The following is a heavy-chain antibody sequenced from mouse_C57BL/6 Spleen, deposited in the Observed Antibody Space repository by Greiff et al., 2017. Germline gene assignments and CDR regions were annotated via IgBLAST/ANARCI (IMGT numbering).Heavy chain of an antibody. CDR3: ARGGSDAMDY. J-gene: IGHJ4*01. Sequence: VQGVESGGGLVKPGGSLKLSCAASGFTFSSYAMSWVRQTPEKRLEWVATISDGGSYTYYPDNVKGRFTLSRDNAKNNLYLQMSHLKSEDTAMYYCARGGSDAMDYWGQGTSVTVSS. V-gene: IGHV5-4*01. CDR2: ISDGGSYT. CDR1: GFTFSSYA.